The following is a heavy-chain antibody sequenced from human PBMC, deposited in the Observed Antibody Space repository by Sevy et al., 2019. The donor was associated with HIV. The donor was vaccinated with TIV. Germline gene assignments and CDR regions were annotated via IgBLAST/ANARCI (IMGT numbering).Heavy chain of an antibody. D-gene: IGHD4-17*01. CDR1: GFTFSSYT. CDR2: IIYDGSMK. Sequence: GGSLRLSCAASGFTFSSYTMHWVRQVPGKGLEWVANIIYDGSMKYYADSVKGRFTISRDNSKNTLYLQMNSLSAEDTAVYYCARDQHDYAGNVRTGWFDPWGQGILVTVSS. V-gene: IGHV3-30-3*01. CDR3: ARDQHDYAGNVRTGWFDP. J-gene: IGHJ5*02.